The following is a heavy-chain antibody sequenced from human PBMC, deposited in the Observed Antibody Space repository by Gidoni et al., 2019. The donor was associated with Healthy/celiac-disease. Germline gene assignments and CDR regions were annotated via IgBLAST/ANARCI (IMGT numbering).Heavy chain of an antibody. Sequence: EVQLVESGGGLVQPGGSLRLSCAASGFTVSRHYMSWVRQAPGKGLEWVSVIYSGGSTYYADSVKGRFTISRHNSKNTLYLQMNSLRAEDTAVYYCARGTYYYDSSGYQQLYFQHWGQGTLVTVSS. J-gene: IGHJ1*01. V-gene: IGHV3-53*04. D-gene: IGHD3-22*01. CDR1: GFTVSRHY. CDR2: IYSGGST. CDR3: ARGTYYYDSSGYQQLYFQH.